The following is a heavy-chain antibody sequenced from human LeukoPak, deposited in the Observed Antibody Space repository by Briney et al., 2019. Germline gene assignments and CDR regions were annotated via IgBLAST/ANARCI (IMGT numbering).Heavy chain of an antibody. CDR3: AELGITMIGGV. CDR1: GFTFSSYN. D-gene: IGHD3-10*02. V-gene: IGHV3-21*06. Sequence: GGSLRLSCAASGFTFSSYNMNWVRQAPGKGLEWVSSITSSSSYIYYADSVKGRFTISRDNAKNSLYLQMDSLRVEDTAVYYCAELGITMIGGVWGKGTTVTISS. J-gene: IGHJ6*04. CDR2: ITSSSSYI.